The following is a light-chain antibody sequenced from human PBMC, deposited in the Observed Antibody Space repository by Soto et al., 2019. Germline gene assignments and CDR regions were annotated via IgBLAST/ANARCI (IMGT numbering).Light chain of an antibody. CDR3: QHSYKAPWT. Sequence: DIQMTQSPSSLSAFVGDRVTITCRASQDIGNFLAWYQQKPGKVPKLLIYAASTWQSGVPSRFSGSGSGTDFTLTISSLQPEDFAAYYCQHSYKAPWTCGQGTTV. CDR1: QDIGNF. J-gene: IGKJ1*01. CDR2: AAS. V-gene: IGKV1-27*01.